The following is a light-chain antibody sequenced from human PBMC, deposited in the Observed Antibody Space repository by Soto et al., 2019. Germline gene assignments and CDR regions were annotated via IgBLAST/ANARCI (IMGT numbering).Light chain of an antibody. Sequence: IVLTQSPGTLSLSPGARATLSCRASQSVSSSYLAWYQQKPGQAPRLLIYDVSNMATDVPARFSGSGSGTDFTLTISSLEPEDLAVYYCQQRSNWPRTFGQGTKVDIK. J-gene: IGKJ1*01. CDR1: QSVSSSY. CDR2: DVS. CDR3: QQRSNWPRT. V-gene: IGKV3D-20*02.